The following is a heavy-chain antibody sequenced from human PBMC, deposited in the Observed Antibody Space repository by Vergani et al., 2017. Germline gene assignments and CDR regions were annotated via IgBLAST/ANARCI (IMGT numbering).Heavy chain of an antibody. V-gene: IGHV3-23*01. D-gene: IGHD6-13*01. CDR2: IYSGGSGGST. J-gene: IGHJ4*02. CDR3: AKDDRTGIAAADHFDY. Sequence: EVQLLESGGGLVQPGGSLRLSCAASGFTFSSYAMSWVRQAPGKGLEWVSVIYSGGSGGSTYYADSVKGRFTISRDNSKNTLYLQMNSLRAEDTAVYYCAKDDRTGIAAADHFDYWGQGTLVTVSS. CDR1: GFTFSSYA.